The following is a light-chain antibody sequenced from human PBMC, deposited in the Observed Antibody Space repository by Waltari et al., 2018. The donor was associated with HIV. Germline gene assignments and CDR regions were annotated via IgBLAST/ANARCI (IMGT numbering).Light chain of an antibody. V-gene: IGLV2-14*01. J-gene: IGLJ2*01. Sequence: QSALTQPASVSGSPGQSITISCTGTSSDIGDYNYVSWYQQHPGKAPKLMIYEVSNRPSGVSDRFSGSKSGNTASLTISGLQADDEADYYCSSYTSNISPVFGGGTKLTVL. CDR2: EVS. CDR3: SSYTSNISPV. CDR1: SSDIGDYNY.